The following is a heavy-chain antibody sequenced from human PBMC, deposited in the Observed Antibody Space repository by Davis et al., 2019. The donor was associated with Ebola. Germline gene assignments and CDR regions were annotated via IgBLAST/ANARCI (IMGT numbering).Heavy chain of an antibody. V-gene: IGHV4-61*08. CDR3: ARRAGFQYYYGMDV. J-gene: IGHJ6*04. Sequence: SETLSLTCTVSGGSVSSGGYYWNWIRQPPGKGLEWIGYIYYSGSTDYSPSLRGRVTISLDTSKNQFSLRLSSMTAADTAVYYCARRAGFQYYYGMDVWGKGTTVSVSS. CDR1: GGSVSSGGYY. D-gene: IGHD3-10*01. CDR2: IYYSGST.